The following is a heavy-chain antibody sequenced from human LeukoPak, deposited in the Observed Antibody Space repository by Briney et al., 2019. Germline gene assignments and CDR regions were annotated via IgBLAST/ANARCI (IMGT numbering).Heavy chain of an antibody. CDR3: ARVSYYYGSGSYYNPWYFDY. Sequence: GGSLRLSCAVSGFTFSSYWMSWVRQAPGKGLEWVANIKQDGSEKYYVDSVKGRFTISRDNAKSSLYLQMNSLRAEDTAVYYCARVSYYYGSGSYYNPWYFDYWGQGTLVTVSS. V-gene: IGHV3-7*01. CDR2: IKQDGSEK. J-gene: IGHJ4*02. CDR1: GFTFSSYW. D-gene: IGHD3-10*01.